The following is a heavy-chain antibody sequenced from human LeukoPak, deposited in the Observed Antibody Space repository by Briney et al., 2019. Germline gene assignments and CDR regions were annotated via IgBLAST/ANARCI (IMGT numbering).Heavy chain of an antibody. Sequence: PGGSLTLSCTASGFRFSFYSMNWVRQAPGKGLEWVSYISSRSSISYADSVKGRFTISRDNANNSLYLQMNSLRAEDTAVYYCARVVRYSREDYWGQGTLVTVSS. CDR1: GFRFSFYS. CDR3: ARVVRYSREDY. CDR2: ISSRSSI. V-gene: IGHV3-48*04. J-gene: IGHJ4*02. D-gene: IGHD3-9*01.